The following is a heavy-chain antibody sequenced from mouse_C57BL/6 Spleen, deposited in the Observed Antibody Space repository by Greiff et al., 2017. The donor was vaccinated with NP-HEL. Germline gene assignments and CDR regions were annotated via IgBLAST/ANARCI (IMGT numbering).Heavy chain of an antibody. D-gene: IGHD1-1*01. CDR3: ARYYYGSSYFDY. CDR1: GYTFTSYW. J-gene: IGHJ2*01. V-gene: IGHV1-55*01. CDR2: IYPGSGST. Sequence: QVQLQQPGAELVKPGASVKMSCKASGYTFTSYWITWVKKRPGQGLEWIGDIYPGSGSTNYNEKFKSKAILTVDTSSSTAYMQLSSLTSEDSAVYYCARYYYGSSYFDYWGQGTTRTVSS.